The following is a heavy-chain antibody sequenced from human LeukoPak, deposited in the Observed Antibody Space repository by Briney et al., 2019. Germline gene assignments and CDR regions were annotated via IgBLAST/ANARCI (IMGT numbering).Heavy chain of an antibody. Sequence: GGSLRLSCAASGFTFSSYGMHWVRQAPGKGLEWVADISYDGSNKYYADSVKGRFTISRDNSKNTLYLQMNSLRADDTAVYYCAKDCVVATSTHIVWGQGTLVTVSS. D-gene: IGHD5-12*01. CDR2: ISYDGSNK. CDR1: GFTFSSYG. CDR3: AKDCVVATSTHIV. J-gene: IGHJ4*02. V-gene: IGHV3-30*18.